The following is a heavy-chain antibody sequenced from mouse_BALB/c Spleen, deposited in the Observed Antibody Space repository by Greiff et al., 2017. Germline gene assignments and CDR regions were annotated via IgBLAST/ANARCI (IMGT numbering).Heavy chain of an antibody. CDR2: IWAGGST. V-gene: IGHV2-9*02. D-gene: IGHD2-3*01. CDR1: GFSLTSYG. Sequence: VQRVESGPGLVAPSQSLSITCTVSGFSLTSYGVHWVRQPPGKGLEWLGVIWAGGSTNYNSALMSRLSISKDNSKSQVFLKMNSLQTDDTAMYYCARDGYYVDYAMDYWGQGTSGTVSS. J-gene: IGHJ4*01. CDR3: ARDGYYVDYAMDY.